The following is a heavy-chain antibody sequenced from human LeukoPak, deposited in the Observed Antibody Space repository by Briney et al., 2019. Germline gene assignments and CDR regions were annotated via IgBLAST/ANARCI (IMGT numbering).Heavy chain of an antibody. CDR1: GFTFSSYA. J-gene: IGHJ4*02. Sequence: GGSLRLSCAASGFTFSSYAMHWVRQAPGKGLEWVAVISYDGSNKYYADSVKGRFTISRDNSKNTLYLRMNSLRAEDTAVYYCASLSPGYYIWGQGTLVTVSS. D-gene: IGHD3-9*01. V-gene: IGHV3-30*04. CDR3: ASLSPGYYI. CDR2: ISYDGSNK.